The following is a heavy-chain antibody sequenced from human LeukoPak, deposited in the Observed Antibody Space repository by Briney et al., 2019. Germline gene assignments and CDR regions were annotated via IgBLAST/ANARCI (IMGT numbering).Heavy chain of an antibody. CDR1: GFTFDDYA. D-gene: IGHD6-13*01. CDR3: AKDTYSSSWYYFDY. CDR2: ISWNSGSI. V-gene: IGHV3-9*01. Sequence: GGSLRLSCAASGFTFDDYAMHWVRQAPGEGLEWVSGISWNSGSIGYADSVKGRFTISRDNAKNSLYLQMNSLRAEDTALYYCAKDTYSSSWYYFDYWGQETLVTVSS. J-gene: IGHJ4*02.